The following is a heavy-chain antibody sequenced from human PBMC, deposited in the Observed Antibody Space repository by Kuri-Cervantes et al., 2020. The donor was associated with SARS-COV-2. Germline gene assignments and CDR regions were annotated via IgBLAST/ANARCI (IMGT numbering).Heavy chain of an antibody. CDR2: ISVWNRNT. J-gene: IGHJ4*02. CDR1: GHTFITYG. CDR3: ARGYYSHFDY. V-gene: IGHV1-18*04. Sequence: ASVKVSCKASGHTFITYGISWVRQAPGQGLEWLGWISVWNRNTDYAQKVQGRVTMTTDTSTSTAYMELRSLRSDDTAVYFCARGYYSHFDYWGQGTLVTVSS. D-gene: IGHD1-26*01.